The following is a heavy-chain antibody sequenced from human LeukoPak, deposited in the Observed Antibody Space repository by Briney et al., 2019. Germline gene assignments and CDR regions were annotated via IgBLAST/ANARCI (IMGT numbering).Heavy chain of an antibody. Sequence: PGGSLRLSCAASGFTFSGYSMNWVRQAPGGGLEWVSCITSRSSYIYYADSVKGRFTISRDNAKNSLYLQMNGLRAEDTAVYYCAKDRSYFDYWGQGTLVTVSS. V-gene: IGHV3-21*04. J-gene: IGHJ4*02. CDR2: ITSRSSYI. CDR1: GFTFSGYS. CDR3: AKDRSYFDY.